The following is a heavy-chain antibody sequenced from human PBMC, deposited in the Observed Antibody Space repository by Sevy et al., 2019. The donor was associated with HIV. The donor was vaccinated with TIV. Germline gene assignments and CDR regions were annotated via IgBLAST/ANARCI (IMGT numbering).Heavy chain of an antibody. CDR2: INHSGST. CDR1: GGSFSGYY. V-gene: IGHV4-34*01. J-gene: IGHJ5*02. CDR3: ARAPPVVVVPGAPSWFDP. Sequence: LQLPETLSLTCAVYGGSFSGYYWNWIRQTPGKGLEWIGEINHSGSTNYNPSLRSRVTISVDTSKNQFSLRLNSVTAADTAVYYCARAPPVVVVPGAPSWFDPWGQGTLVTVSS. D-gene: IGHD2-2*01.